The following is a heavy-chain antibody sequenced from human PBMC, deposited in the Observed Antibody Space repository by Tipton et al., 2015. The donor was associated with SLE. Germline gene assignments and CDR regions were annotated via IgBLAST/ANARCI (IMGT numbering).Heavy chain of an antibody. D-gene: IGHD4-23*01. CDR2: IYYSGST. J-gene: IGHJ3*02. CDR3: ARLGGTMVVTPDAFDI. Sequence: LRLSCTVSGDSISGHYRSWIRQPPGKGLEWIGYIYYSGSTNYNPSLKSRVTISVDTSKNQFSLKLSSVTAADTAVYYCARLGGTMVVTPDAFDIWGQGTMVTVSS. V-gene: IGHV4-59*11. CDR1: GDSISGHY.